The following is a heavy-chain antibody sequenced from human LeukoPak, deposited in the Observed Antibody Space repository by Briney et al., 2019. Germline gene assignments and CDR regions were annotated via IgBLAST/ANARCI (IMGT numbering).Heavy chain of an antibody. V-gene: IGHV3-23*01. CDR1: GFTFSIYA. CDR3: AKQSYGSGSYQYYFDY. J-gene: IGHJ4*02. CDR2: ISGSGGST. D-gene: IGHD3-10*01. Sequence: GGSLRLSCAASGFTFSIYAMSWVRQAPGKGLEWVSAISGSGGSTYYADSVKGRFTISRDNSKNTLYLQMTSLRAEDTAVYYCAKQSYGSGSYQYYFDYWGQGTLVTVSS.